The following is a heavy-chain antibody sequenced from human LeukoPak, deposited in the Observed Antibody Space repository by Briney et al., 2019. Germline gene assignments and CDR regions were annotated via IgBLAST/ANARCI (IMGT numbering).Heavy chain of an antibody. D-gene: IGHD1-26*01. CDR3: AREVPWVWNFDL. J-gene: IGHJ2*01. V-gene: IGHV4-59*12. Sequence: PSETLSLTCTVSGGSISSYYWSWIRQPPGKRLEWIGYIYYSGSTNYNPSLKSRVTISVDTSKNQFSLKLSSVTAADTAVYYCAREVPWVWNFDLWGRGTLVTVSS. CDR1: GGSISSYY. CDR2: IYYSGST.